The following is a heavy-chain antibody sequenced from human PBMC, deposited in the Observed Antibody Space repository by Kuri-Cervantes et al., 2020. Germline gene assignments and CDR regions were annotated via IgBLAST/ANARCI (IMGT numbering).Heavy chain of an antibody. CDR1: GFTFTSYG. CDR2: ISYDGNEK. Sequence: GESLKISCAGSGFTFTSYGMHWVRQAPGKGPQWLAVISYDGNEKYYADSVKGRFTISRDNSKNTLYLQMNSLRAEDTAVYYCAKDPNFDYWGQGTLVTAS. J-gene: IGHJ4*02. V-gene: IGHV3-30*18. CDR3: AKDPNFDY.